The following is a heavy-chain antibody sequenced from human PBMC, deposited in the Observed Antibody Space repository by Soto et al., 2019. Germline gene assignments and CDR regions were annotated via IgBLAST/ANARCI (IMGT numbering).Heavy chain of an antibody. J-gene: IGHJ4*02. V-gene: IGHV3-23*03. D-gene: IGHD2-8*01. CDR1: GFTFRDYT. CDR3: ARRTNGYFGY. Sequence: EVQLLESGGGLAQPGGSLTLSCAASGFTFRDYTMTWVRQAPGQVLECISVILSDYNTFYAGSVRGRSTISRDNSKSTIYLEMNSLRAEDTAVYYCARRTNGYFGYWGQGALVTVSS. CDR2: ILSDYNT.